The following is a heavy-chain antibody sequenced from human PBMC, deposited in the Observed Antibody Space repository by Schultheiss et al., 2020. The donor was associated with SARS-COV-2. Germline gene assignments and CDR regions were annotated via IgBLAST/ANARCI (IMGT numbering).Heavy chain of an antibody. D-gene: IGHD6-13*01. Sequence: SQTLSLTCAISGDSVSSNSAAWNWIRQSPSRGLEWLGRTYYRSKWYNDYAVSVKSRITINPDTSKNQFSLQLNSVTPEDTAVYYCARDEIAAAGLYYYYYGMDVWGQGTTVTVSS. V-gene: IGHV6-1*01. CDR1: GDSVSSNSAA. J-gene: IGHJ6*02. CDR2: TYYRSKWYN. CDR3: ARDEIAAAGLYYYYYGMDV.